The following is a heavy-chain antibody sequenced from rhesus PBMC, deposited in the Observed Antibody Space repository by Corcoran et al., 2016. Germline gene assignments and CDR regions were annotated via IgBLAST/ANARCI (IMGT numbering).Heavy chain of an antibody. CDR2: IYGRGWGP. Sequence: QVQLQESGPGLVKPSETLSLTCAVSGGSISDDYYWSWIRQPPGKGLEWIGYIYGRGWGPTYNPSLRHRVTISIDPSKNQFSLKLGSVTAADTAVYYCARVGGWTEYFEFWGQGALVTVSS. CDR3: ARVGGWTEYFEF. D-gene: IGHD6-31*01. V-gene: IGHV4-106*01. J-gene: IGHJ1*01. CDR1: GGSISDDYY.